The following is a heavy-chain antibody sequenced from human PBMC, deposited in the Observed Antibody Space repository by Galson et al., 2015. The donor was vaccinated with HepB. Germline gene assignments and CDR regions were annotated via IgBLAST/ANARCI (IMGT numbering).Heavy chain of an antibody. CDR1: GFTFSIYE. J-gene: IGHJ6*02. V-gene: IGHV3-48*03. CDR2: ISSSSDTI. CDR3: ARDSGVRGVIITMYYYGMDV. Sequence: SLRLSCAASGFTFSIYEMNWVRQAPGKGLEWVSYISSSSDTIYYADSVKGRFTISRDNAKNSLYLQMNSLRAEDTAVYYCARDSGVRGVIITMYYYGMDVWGRGTTVTVSS. D-gene: IGHD3-10*01.